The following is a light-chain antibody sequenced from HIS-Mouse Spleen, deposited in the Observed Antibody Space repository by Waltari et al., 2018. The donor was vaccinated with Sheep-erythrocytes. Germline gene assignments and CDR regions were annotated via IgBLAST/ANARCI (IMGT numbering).Light chain of an antibody. V-gene: IGLV2-11*01. CDR3: CSYAGSYNHV. Sequence: QSALTQPRSVSGSPGQSVTISCTGTSSDVGGYNYVSWYQQHPGKAPKLMLSDVSKRPSGVPDRFSGPKSGNTASLTISGLQAEDEADYYCCSYAGSYNHVFATGTKVTVL. CDR2: DVS. CDR1: SSDVGGYNY. J-gene: IGLJ1*01.